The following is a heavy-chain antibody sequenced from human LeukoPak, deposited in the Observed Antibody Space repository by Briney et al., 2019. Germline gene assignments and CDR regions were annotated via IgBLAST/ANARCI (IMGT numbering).Heavy chain of an antibody. Sequence: GGSLRLSCAASGFTFSSYAMRWVRQAPGKGLEWVSAISGSGGSTYYADSVKGRFTISRDNSKNTLYLQMNSLRAEDTAVYYCAKDRSVTVTPRFDYWGQGTLVTVSS. CDR1: GFTFSSYA. CDR2: ISGSGGST. J-gene: IGHJ4*02. D-gene: IGHD4-11*01. V-gene: IGHV3-23*01. CDR3: AKDRSVTVTPRFDY.